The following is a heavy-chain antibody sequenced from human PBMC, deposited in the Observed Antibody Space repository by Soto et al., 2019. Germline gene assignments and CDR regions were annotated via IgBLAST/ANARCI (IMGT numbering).Heavy chain of an antibody. CDR3: AREGGGDYYDSSGYTYDY. D-gene: IGHD3-22*01. CDR1: GFTFSSYS. J-gene: IGHJ4*02. CDR2: ISSSSSYI. Sequence: EVQLVESGGGLVKPGGSLRLSCAASGFTFSSYSMNWVRQAPGKGLEWVSSISSSSSYIYYADSVKGRFTISRDNAKNSLIVQRNRLRAEDTGVYYCAREGGGDYYDSSGYTYDYWGQGTLVTVSS. V-gene: IGHV3-21*01.